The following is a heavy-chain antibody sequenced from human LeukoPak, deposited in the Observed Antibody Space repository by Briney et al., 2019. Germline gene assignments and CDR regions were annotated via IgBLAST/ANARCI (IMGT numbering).Heavy chain of an antibody. Sequence: GASVKVSCKASGYTFTSYGISWVRQAPGQGLEWMGWISAYNGNTNYAQKLQGRVTMTTDTSTSTAYVELRSLRSDDTAVYYCARVGSGWYSEGNWFDPWGQGTLVTVSS. CDR3: ARVGSGWYSEGNWFDP. CDR2: ISAYNGNT. D-gene: IGHD6-19*01. CDR1: GYTFTSYG. J-gene: IGHJ5*02. V-gene: IGHV1-18*01.